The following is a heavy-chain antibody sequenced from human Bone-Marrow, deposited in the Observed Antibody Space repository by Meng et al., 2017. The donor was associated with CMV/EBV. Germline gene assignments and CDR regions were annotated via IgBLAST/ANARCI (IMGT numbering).Heavy chain of an antibody. J-gene: IGHJ4*02. CDR3: ARGFTTDY. Sequence: GGSLRLSCAASGFTLSNFEMHWFRQAPGKGLEWISYISSSGDRTLNAESVRGRFRTSRDNAKSSIYLEMESLRVEDTAIYYCARGFTTDYWGQGTLVTVSS. CDR1: GFTLSNFE. V-gene: IGHV3-48*03. CDR2: ISSSGDRT. D-gene: IGHD3-3*01.